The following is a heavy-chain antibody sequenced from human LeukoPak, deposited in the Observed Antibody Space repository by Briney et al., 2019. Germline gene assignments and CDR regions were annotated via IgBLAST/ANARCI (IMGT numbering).Heavy chain of an antibody. V-gene: IGHV4-59*08. Sequence: SETLSLTCTVSGGSISSYYWSWIRQPPGKGLEWIGYIYYSGSTNYSPSLKSRVTISVDTSKNQFSLKLSSVTAADTAVYYCARGVTALWGAFDIWGQGTMVTVSS. CDR1: GGSISSYY. CDR3: ARGVTALWGAFDI. D-gene: IGHD2-21*02. J-gene: IGHJ3*02. CDR2: IYYSGST.